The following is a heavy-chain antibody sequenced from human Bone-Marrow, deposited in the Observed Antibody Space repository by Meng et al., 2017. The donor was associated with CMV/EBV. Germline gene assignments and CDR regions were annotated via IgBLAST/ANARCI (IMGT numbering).Heavy chain of an antibody. CDR2: INHSGST. CDR3: ARGYDFWSGYSATALGY. Sequence: SETLSLTCAVYGGSFSGYYWSWIRQPPGKGLEWIGEINHSGSTNYNPSLKSRVTISIDTSKNQFSLKLTSVTAADTAVYYCARGYDFWSGYSATALGYWGQGDLV. J-gene: IGHJ4*03. CDR1: GGSFSGYY. V-gene: IGHV4-34*01. D-gene: IGHD3-3*01.